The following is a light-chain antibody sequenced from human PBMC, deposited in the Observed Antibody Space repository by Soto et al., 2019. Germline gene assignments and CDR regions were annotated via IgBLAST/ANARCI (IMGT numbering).Light chain of an antibody. CDR3: SSYAGSNNLV. J-gene: IGLJ2*01. CDR1: SSDVGGYNY. V-gene: IGLV2-8*01. Sequence: QSALTQPPSASGSPGQSATISCTGSSSDVGGYNYDHWYQQHPGKAPKLIIYEVTKRPSGVPDRFSGSKSGNTASLTVSGLQAEYEADYYCSSYAGSNNLVFGGGTKLTVL. CDR2: EVT.